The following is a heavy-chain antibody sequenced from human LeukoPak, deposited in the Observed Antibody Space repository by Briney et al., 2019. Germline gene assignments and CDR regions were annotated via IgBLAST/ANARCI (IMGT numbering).Heavy chain of an antibody. J-gene: IGHJ1*01. CDR3: AVGGGYCSSTSCYTAHFQH. V-gene: IGHV1-2*02. D-gene: IGHD2-2*02. Sequence: ASVKVSCKASGYTFTGYYMHWVRQAPGQGLEWMGWINPNSGGTNYAQKFQGRATMTRDTSISTAYMELSRLRSDDTAVYYCAVGGGYCSSTSCYTAHFQHWGQGTLVTVSS. CDR1: GYTFTGYY. CDR2: INPNSGGT.